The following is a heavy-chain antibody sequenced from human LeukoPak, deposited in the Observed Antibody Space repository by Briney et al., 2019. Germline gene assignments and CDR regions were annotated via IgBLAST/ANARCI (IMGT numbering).Heavy chain of an antibody. J-gene: IGHJ1*01. CDR2: INPNSGGT. D-gene: IGHD3-9*01. CDR3: ARGGRYFDWLLPNAPNAEYFQH. V-gene: IGHV1-2*02. Sequence: ASVKVSCKASGYTFTGYYMHWVRQAPGQGLEWMGWINPNSGGTNYAQKFQGRVTMTTDTSTSTAYMELRSLRSDDTAVYYCARGGRYFDWLLPNAPNAEYFQHWGQGTLVTVSS. CDR1: GYTFTGYY.